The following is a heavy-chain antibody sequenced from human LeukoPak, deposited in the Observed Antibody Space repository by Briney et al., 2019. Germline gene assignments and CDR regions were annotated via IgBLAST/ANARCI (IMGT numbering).Heavy chain of an antibody. V-gene: IGHV3-66*01. CDR2: IYSGGST. CDR1: GFTVSSNY. Sequence: WRSLRLSCAASGFTVSSNYMSWVRQAPGKGLEWVSVIYSGGSTYYADSVKGRFTISRDNSKNTLYLQMNSLRAEDTAVYYCATTKRPYYSYGMDVWGQGTTVTVSS. CDR3: ATTKRPYYSYGMDV. D-gene: IGHD2-8*01. J-gene: IGHJ6*02.